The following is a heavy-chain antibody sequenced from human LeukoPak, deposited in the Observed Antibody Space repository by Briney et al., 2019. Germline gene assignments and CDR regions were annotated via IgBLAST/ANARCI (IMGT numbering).Heavy chain of an antibody. J-gene: IGHJ4*02. Sequence: GGSLRLSCAASGFTVSSNYMSWVRQAPGKGLEWVSVIHSGGSTYYADSVKGRFTISRDNSKNTLYLQMNSLRAEDTAVYYCATEHDYGGQIFDYWGQGTLVTVSS. D-gene: IGHD4-23*01. CDR2: IHSGGST. CDR1: GFTVSSNY. V-gene: IGHV3-53*01. CDR3: ATEHDYGGQIFDY.